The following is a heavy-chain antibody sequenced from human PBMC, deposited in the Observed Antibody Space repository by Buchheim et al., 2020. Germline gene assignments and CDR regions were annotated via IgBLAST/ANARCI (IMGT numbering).Heavy chain of an antibody. CDR1: GFTVSSCT. D-gene: IGHD3-10*01. V-gene: IGHV3-21*06. Sequence: EVYVVESGGGLVRPGGSLRLSCAASGFTVSSCTMNWVRQAPGKGLEWVSSISSDETYIFYADSGKGRFTISRDNGKNSVYLEMTNLTPEDTAMYYCARDLRSTLFQGAAWGTYSDQGT. CDR3: ARDLRSTLFQGAAWGTY. CDR2: ISSDETYI. J-gene: IGHJ4*02.